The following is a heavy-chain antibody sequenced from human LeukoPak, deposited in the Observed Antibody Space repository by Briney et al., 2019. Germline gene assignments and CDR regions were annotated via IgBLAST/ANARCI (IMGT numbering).Heavy chain of an antibody. CDR3: ARHQGAGEYPFDY. Sequence: ASVKVSCKASGYTFTSYYMHWVRQAPGQGLEWMGVINPSDGSTTYAQKLQGRVTMTRDTSTSTVYMELSSLRSEDMAVYYCARHQGAGEYPFDYWGQGTLVTVSS. CDR2: INPSDGST. D-gene: IGHD3-16*01. CDR1: GYTFTSYY. J-gene: IGHJ4*02. V-gene: IGHV1-46*04.